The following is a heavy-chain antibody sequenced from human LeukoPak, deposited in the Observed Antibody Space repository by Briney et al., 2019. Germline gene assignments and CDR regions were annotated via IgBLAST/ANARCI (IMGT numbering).Heavy chain of an antibody. J-gene: IGHJ4*02. V-gene: IGHV1-18*01. CDR3: ARDNYGSGSYYSPTPDY. CDR1: GYTFTSYG. D-gene: IGHD3-10*01. Sequence: ASVKVSCKASGYTFTSYGISWVRQAPGQGLEWMGWISAYNGNTNYAQKLQGRVTMTTDTSTSTAYMELRSLRSDDTAVYYCARDNYGSGSYYSPTPDYWGQGTLVTVSS. CDR2: ISAYNGNT.